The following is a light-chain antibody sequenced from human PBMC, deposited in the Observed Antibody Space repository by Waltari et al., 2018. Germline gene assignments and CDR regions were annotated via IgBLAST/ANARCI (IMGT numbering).Light chain of an antibody. J-gene: IGLJ2*01. CDR2: REN. CDR3: QVWDNRAV. CDR1: NIGNKD. Sequence: SYELTQPLSVSVALGQTARITCGGNNIGNKDVHWYQQKPDQAPVLVIYRENNRPAGIPERFSGSNSGNTATLTISRAQDGDEADYYCQVWDNRAVFGGGTKLTVL. V-gene: IGLV3-9*01.